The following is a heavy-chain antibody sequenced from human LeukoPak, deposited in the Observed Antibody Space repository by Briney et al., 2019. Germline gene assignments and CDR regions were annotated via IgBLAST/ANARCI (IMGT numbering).Heavy chain of an antibody. Sequence: PSETLSLTCTVSGGSISSYYWSWIRQPPGKGLEWIGYIYYSGSTNYNPSLKSRVTISVDTSKNQFSLKLSSVTAADTAVYYCARLGATRHDAFDIWGQGTMVTVSS. CDR1: GGSISSYY. CDR2: IYYSGST. J-gene: IGHJ3*02. CDR3: ARLGATRHDAFDI. V-gene: IGHV4-59*08. D-gene: IGHD1-26*01.